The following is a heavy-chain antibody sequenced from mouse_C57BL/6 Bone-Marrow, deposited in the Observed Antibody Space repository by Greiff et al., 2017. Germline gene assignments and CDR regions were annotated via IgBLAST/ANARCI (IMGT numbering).Heavy chain of an antibody. CDR2: IYPNSGST. CDR3: ARHGSFFDY. J-gene: IGHJ2*01. Sequence: QVQLQQPGAELVKPGASVKLSCKASGYTFTSYWMHWVKQRPGQGLEWIGMIYPNSGSTNSNEKFKSKATLTVDTSSSTAYMQLSSLTSEDSAVYYCARHGSFFDYWGQGTTLTVSS. CDR1: GYTFTSYW. V-gene: IGHV1-64*01.